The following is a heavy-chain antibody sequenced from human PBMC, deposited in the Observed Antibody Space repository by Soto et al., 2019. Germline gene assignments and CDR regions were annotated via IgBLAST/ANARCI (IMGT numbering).Heavy chain of an antibody. CDR1: GFTFSSYA. CDR3: ARVRDFWSGLRFYYYYYGTDV. CDR2: ISYDGSNK. Sequence: GGSLRLSCAASGFTFSSYAMHWVRQAPGKGLEWVAVISYDGSNKYYADSVKGRFTISRDNSKNTLYLQMNSLRAEDTAVYYCARVRDFWSGLRFYYYYYGTDVWGQGTTVTVSS. D-gene: IGHD3-3*01. V-gene: IGHV3-30-3*01. J-gene: IGHJ6*02.